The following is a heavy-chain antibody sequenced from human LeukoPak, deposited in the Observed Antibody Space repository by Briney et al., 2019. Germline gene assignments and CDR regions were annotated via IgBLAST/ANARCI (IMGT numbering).Heavy chain of an antibody. J-gene: IGHJ4*02. CDR3: AKDRDYYGSGSYYSDY. V-gene: IGHV3-23*01. CDR1: GFTFSSYA. CDR2: ISGSGGST. Sequence: PGGSLRLSCAASGFTFSSYAMSWVRQAPGKGLEWVSAISGSGGSTYYADSVKGRFTISRDNSKNTLYLQMNSLRAEDTAVYYCAKDRDYYGSGSYYSDYWGQGTLVTVSS. D-gene: IGHD3-10*01.